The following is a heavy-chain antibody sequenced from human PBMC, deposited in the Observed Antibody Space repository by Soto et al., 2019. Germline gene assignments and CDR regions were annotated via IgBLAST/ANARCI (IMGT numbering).Heavy chain of an antibody. CDR3: ARYLVVVPAAENYGMDV. Sequence: ASVKVSCKASGYTFTSYYMHWVRQAPGQGLEWMGIINPSGGSTSYAQKFQGRVTMTRDTSTSTVYMELSSLRSEDTAVYYCARYLVVVPAAENYGMDVWGQGTTVTVSS. V-gene: IGHV1-46*01. CDR1: GYTFTSYY. CDR2: INPSGGST. D-gene: IGHD2-2*01. J-gene: IGHJ6*02.